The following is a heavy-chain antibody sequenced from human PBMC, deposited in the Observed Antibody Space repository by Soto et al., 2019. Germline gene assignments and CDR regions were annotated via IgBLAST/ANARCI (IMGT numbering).Heavy chain of an antibody. V-gene: IGHV1-24*01. CDR1: GYTLTELS. D-gene: IGHD1-7*01. Sequence: VASVKVSCKVSGYTLTELSMHWVRQAPGKGLEWMGSFDPEDGETIYTQTFQGRLTLTGDTSTDTAHMELSRLRSEDTAVYYCTKSLELPLATDVWGQGTTVTVSS. J-gene: IGHJ6*02. CDR2: FDPEDGET. CDR3: TKSLELPLATDV.